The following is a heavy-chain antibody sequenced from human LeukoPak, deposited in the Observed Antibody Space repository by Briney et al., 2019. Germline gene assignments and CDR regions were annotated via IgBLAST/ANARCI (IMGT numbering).Heavy chain of an antibody. D-gene: IGHD4-23*01. CDR2: IIPIFGTA. J-gene: IGHJ4*02. Sequence: GASVKVSCKASGYTFTSYAISWVRQAPGQGLEWMGGIIPIFGTANYAQKFQGRVTITADESTSTAYMELSSLRSEDTAVYYCARGSATVVTSAFDYWGQGTPVTVSS. CDR1: GYTFTSYA. V-gene: IGHV1-69*13. CDR3: ARGSATVVTSAFDY.